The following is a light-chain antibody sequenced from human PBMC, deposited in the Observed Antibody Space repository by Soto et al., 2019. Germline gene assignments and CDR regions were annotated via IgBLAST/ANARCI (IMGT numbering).Light chain of an antibody. CDR3: CSYAGSSTPVV. CDR2: EVS. V-gene: IGLV2-23*02. J-gene: IGLJ2*01. CDR1: SSDVGSYNL. Sequence: QSVLTQPASVSGSPGQSITISCTGTSSDVGSYNLVSWHQQHPGKAPKLMIYEVSKRPSGVSNRFSGSKSGNTASLTISGLQAEDEADYYCCSYAGSSTPVVFGGGTKVTVL.